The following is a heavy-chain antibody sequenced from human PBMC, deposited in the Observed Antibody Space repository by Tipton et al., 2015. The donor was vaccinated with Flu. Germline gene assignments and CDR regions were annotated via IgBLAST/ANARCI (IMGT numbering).Heavy chain of an antibody. CDR2: IYYSGSS. D-gene: IGHD1-26*01. CDR1: GGSISSSTYY. V-gene: IGHV4-39*07. J-gene: IGHJ4*02. Sequence: TLSLTCTVSGGSISSSTYYWGWIRQPPGKGLEWIGSIYYSGSSYYNPSLKSRVTISLDTPKNQFSLNLSSVTAADTAVYYCARALRGPVGATLGYWGQGTLVTVSS. CDR3: ARALRGPVGATLGY.